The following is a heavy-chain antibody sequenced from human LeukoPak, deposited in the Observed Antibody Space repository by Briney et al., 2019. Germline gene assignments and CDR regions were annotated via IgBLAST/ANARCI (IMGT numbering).Heavy chain of an antibody. D-gene: IGHD5-12*01. V-gene: IGHV4-30-2*01. CDR3: ARTRGWLFDY. CDR2: IYHSGST. Sequence: SETLSLTCAVSGGSISSGGYSWSWIRQPPGKGLEWIGYIYHSGSTYYNPSLKSRVTISVDRSRNQFSLKLSSVTAADTAVYYCARTRGWLFDYWGQGTLVTVSS. CDR1: GGSISSGGYS. J-gene: IGHJ4*02.